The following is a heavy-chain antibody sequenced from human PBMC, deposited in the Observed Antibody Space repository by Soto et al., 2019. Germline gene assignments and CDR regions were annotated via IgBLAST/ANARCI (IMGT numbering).Heavy chain of an antibody. CDR2: ISSDGSSK. CDR1: GFTFSTHA. CDR3: ARGDSSTWYSGFDY. D-gene: IGHD6-13*01. Sequence: QVQLVESGGGVVQPGRSLRLSCAASGFTFSTHAMHWVRQAPGKGLEWVAVISSDGSSKYFADSVKGRFTISRDNFKNTLYVQMNSLRAEDTAVYYCARGDSSTWYSGFDYWGQGTLVTVSS. J-gene: IGHJ4*02. V-gene: IGHV3-30-3*01.